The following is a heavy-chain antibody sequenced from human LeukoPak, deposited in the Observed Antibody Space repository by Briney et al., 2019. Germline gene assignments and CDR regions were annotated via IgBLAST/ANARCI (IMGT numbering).Heavy chain of an antibody. CDR2: ISSSSSYI. Sequence: GGSLRLSCAASGFTFSSYIMNWVRQAPGKGLEWVSSISSSSSYIYYADSVKGRFTTSRDNAKNSLYLQMNSLRAEDTAVYYCARGRGYCSATSCQIWFDPWGQGTLVTVSS. J-gene: IGHJ5*02. V-gene: IGHV3-21*01. D-gene: IGHD2-2*01. CDR1: GFTFSSYI. CDR3: ARGRGYCSATSCQIWFDP.